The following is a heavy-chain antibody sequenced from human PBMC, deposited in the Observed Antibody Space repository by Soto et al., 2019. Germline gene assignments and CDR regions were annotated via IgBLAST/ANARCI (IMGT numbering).Heavy chain of an antibody. D-gene: IGHD3-10*01. V-gene: IGHV4-39*01. CDR3: SRRSGSFDP. J-gene: IGHJ5*02. CDR2: IYYSGRN. CDR1: GGSVSSTSYF. Sequence: QLQLQESGPGLVKPSETLSLTCTVSGGSVSSTSYFWGWIRQPPGKGLEWIGTIYYSGRNYYNPSLKSRVTMSVDTSKNQFPLKLTSVTAADTAVFFCSRRSGSFDPWGQGTLVTVSS.